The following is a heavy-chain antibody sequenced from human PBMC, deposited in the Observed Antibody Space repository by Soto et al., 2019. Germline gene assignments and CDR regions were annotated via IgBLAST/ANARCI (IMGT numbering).Heavy chain of an antibody. Sequence: SVKVSCKASGGTFSSYAISWVRQAPGQGLEWMGGIIPIFGTANYAQKFQGRVTITADESTSTAYMELSSLRSEDTAVYYCASLGYCSSTSCYRAHYYYYGMDVWGQGTTVTSP. V-gene: IGHV1-69*13. CDR3: ASLGYCSSTSCYRAHYYYYGMDV. J-gene: IGHJ6*02. CDR2: IIPIFGTA. CDR1: GGTFSSYA. D-gene: IGHD2-2*02.